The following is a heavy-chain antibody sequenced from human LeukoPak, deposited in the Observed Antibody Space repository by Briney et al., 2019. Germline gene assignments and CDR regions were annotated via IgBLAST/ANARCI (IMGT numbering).Heavy chain of an antibody. Sequence: PSETLSLTCSVSGASLTSYYWSWIRQPPGKGLEWIGEISHTGSTNYNPSLMSRVTISVDTSKNQFSLKLSSVTAADTAVYYCARNYRRFYYSYMDVWGKGTTVTVSS. CDR2: ISHTGST. CDR3: ARNYRRFYYSYMDV. V-gene: IGHV4-34*01. CDR1: GASLTSYY. J-gene: IGHJ6*03. D-gene: IGHD4-11*01.